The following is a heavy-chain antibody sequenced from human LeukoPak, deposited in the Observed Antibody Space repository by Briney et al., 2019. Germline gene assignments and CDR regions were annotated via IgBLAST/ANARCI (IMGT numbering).Heavy chain of an antibody. CDR1: GGSFSGYY. D-gene: IGHD6-25*01. CDR3: ASLAAGGVDY. CDR2: INHSGST. V-gene: IGHV4-34*01. Sequence: PSETLSLTCAVYGGSFSGYYWSWIRQPPGKGLEWIGEINHSGSTNYNPSLKSRVTISVDTSKNQFSLKLSSVTAADTAVYYCASLAAGGVDYWGQGTLVTVSS. J-gene: IGHJ4*02.